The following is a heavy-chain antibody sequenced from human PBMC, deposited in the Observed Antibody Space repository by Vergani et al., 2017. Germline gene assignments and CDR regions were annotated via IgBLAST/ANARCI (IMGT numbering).Heavy chain of an antibody. Sequence: QVQLQESGPGLVKPSQTLSLTCTVSGASMSSVGYYWGWIRQPPGKGLEWIGTIYHVGSTYYNSSLKSRVTISVDTSRNQFSLKLSSVTATDTALYYCAREATVAGAFDNWGQGTLVTVSS. CDR3: AREATVAGAFDN. CDR1: GASMSSVGYY. D-gene: IGHD6-19*01. J-gene: IGHJ4*02. V-gene: IGHV4-38-2*02. CDR2: IYHVGST.